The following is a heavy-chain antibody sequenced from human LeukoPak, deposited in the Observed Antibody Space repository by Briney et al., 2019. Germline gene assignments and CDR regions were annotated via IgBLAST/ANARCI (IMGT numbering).Heavy chain of an antibody. J-gene: IGHJ4*02. D-gene: IGHD3-16*01. CDR1: GYSFSDSG. CDR3: ARVGYDYVWGSYTPNYYFDY. V-gene: IGHV1-18*01. CDR2: ISAYNGDT. Sequence: GASVKVSCKASGYSFSDSGINWVRQAPGQGLEGMGWISAYNGDTNYAQKLQGRVTMTTDTSTSTAYMELRSLRSDDTAVYYCARVGYDYVWGSYTPNYYFDYWGQGTLVTVSS.